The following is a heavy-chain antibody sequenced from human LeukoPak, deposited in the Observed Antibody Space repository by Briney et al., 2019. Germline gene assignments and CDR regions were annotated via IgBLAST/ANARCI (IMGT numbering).Heavy chain of an antibody. CDR2: IKEDGSEK. D-gene: IGHD3-22*01. CDR1: GFTFSNYW. V-gene: IGHV3-7*01. J-gene: IGHJ4*02. Sequence: LSGGSLRLSCAASGFTFSNYWMSWVRQAPGKGLEWVANIKEDGSEKYYVDSVKGRFTISRDNAKNSLYLQMNSLRAEDTAVYSGAKTIRGYWGQETLVTVSS. CDR3: AKTIRGY.